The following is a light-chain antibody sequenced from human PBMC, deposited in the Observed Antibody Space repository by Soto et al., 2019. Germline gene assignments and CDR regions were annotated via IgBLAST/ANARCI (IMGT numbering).Light chain of an antibody. Sequence: DIQITQSPSTLSASVGDRVTITCRASQSITSWLAWYQQKPGKAPNLLIYDASSLQSGVPSRFSGSGSGTEFTLTISSLQPDDSATYYCLQVSSFPRTFGQGTKVEIK. V-gene: IGKV1-5*01. J-gene: IGKJ1*01. CDR2: DAS. CDR3: LQVSSFPRT. CDR1: QSITSW.